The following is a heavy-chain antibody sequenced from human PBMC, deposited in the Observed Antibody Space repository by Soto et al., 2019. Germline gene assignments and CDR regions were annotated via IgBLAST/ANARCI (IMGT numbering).Heavy chain of an antibody. Sequence: SETLSLTCTVSGDSISSGGYYWSWIRQHPGKGLEWIGYIYYSGSTYYNPSLKSRVTISVDTSKNQFSLKLSSVTAADTAVYYCASLLENWNDRNKFDYWGQGTLVTVSS. D-gene: IGHD1-1*01. CDR2: IYYSGST. CDR3: ASLLENWNDRNKFDY. J-gene: IGHJ4*02. V-gene: IGHV4-31*03. CDR1: GDSISSGGYY.